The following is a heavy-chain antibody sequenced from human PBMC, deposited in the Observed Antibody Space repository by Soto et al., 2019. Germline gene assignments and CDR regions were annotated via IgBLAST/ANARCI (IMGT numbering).Heavy chain of an antibody. D-gene: IGHD6-19*01. J-gene: IGHJ4*02. CDR1: GFSLSSTRMA. Sequence: QVTLKESGPTLVKPTQTLTLICTFSGFSLSSTRMAVGWIRQPRGKALEWLALIYWDDDKRYSPFLKSRLTITKDTSKNQVVLTMSNMHPVDTARYYCAHIVVAGLGYYFDYWGQGTLVTVSS. V-gene: IGHV2-5*02. CDR2: IYWDDDK. CDR3: AHIVVAGLGYYFDY.